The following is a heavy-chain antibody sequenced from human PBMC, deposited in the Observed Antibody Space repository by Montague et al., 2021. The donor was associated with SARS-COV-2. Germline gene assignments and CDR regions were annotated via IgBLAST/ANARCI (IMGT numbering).Heavy chain of an antibody. CDR3: ARTSRGSRYFYGVDV. J-gene: IGHJ6*02. CDR1: GDSISTDNW. V-gene: IGHV4-4*02. CDR2: IFRSGAT. D-gene: IGHD3-10*01. Sequence: SETLSLTCVVSGDSISTDNWWTWVRLPPGKGLEWIGYIFRSGATNYNPPLKSRVIISLDTSKSQFSLRLSSVTAADTAIYYCARTSRGSRYFYGVDVWGQGTTVTVSS.